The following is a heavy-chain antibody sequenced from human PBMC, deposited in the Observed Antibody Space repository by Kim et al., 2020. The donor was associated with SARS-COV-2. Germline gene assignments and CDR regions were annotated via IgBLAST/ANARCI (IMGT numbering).Heavy chain of an antibody. CDR1: GDSISGSRDF. Sequence: SETLSLTCTVSGDSISGSRDFWGWIRQPPGKGLDWIGTILYTGSTYYTPSFKSRXTISVXTSKNQFSLKLTSVTAADXAVXXXARXXRPQALGPDYWGQGTXXXVSS. V-gene: IGHV4-39*01. CDR2: ILYTGST. CDR3: ARXXRPQALGPDY. J-gene: IGHJ4*02.